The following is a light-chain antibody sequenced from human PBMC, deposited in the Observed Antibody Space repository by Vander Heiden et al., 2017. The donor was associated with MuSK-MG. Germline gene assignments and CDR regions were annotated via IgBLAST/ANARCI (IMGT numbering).Light chain of an antibody. V-gene: IGKV1-6*01. J-gene: IGKJ4*01. Sequence: AIQMTQSPSSMSASVGDRVTITCRASQGIKNDLGWYQQRPGKAPNLLIYAASSLQSGVPSRFSGSGSGTDFTLTISSLQPEDFATYYCLQDYNYPLTFGGGTKVEIK. CDR2: AAS. CDR1: QGIKND. CDR3: LQDYNYPLT.